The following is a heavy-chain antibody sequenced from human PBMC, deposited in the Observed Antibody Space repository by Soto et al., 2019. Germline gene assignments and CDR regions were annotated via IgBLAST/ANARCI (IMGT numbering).Heavy chain of an antibody. D-gene: IGHD5-12*01. Sequence: GASVKVSCKASGYTFTTYAMHWLRQAPGQGLEWMGWINPNSGGTNYAQKFQGWVTMTRDTSISTAYMELSRLRSDDTAVYYCARDHLPSVDIVATWYAGDYGMDVWGQGTTVTVSS. V-gene: IGHV1-2*04. J-gene: IGHJ6*02. CDR2: INPNSGGT. CDR3: ARDHLPSVDIVATWYAGDYGMDV. CDR1: GYTFTTYA.